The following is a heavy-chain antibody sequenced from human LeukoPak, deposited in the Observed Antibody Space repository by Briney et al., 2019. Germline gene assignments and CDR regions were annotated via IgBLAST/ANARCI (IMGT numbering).Heavy chain of an antibody. CDR1: GYTFTGYY. V-gene: IGHV1-8*02. Sequence: ASVKVSCKASGYTFTGYYMHWVRQATGQGLEWMGWMNPNSGNTGYAQKFQGRVTMTRNTSISTAYMELSSLRSEDTAVYYCARRPIGDGNCFEPWGQGTRVTVSS. J-gene: IGHJ5*02. D-gene: IGHD3-16*01. CDR2: MNPNSGNT. CDR3: ARRPIGDGNCFEP.